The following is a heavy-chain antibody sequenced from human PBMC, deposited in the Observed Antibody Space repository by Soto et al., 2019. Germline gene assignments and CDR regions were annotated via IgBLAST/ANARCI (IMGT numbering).Heavy chain of an antibody. Sequence: PSETLSLTCAVYGGSFSGYYWSWIRQPPGKGLEWIGYIYYSGSTYYNPSLKSRVTISVDTSKNQFSLKLSSVTAADTAVYYCARTLHGERYPFDYWGQGTLVTVSS. V-gene: IGHV4-34*01. CDR1: GGSFSGYY. CDR2: IYYSGST. CDR3: ARTLHGERYPFDY. J-gene: IGHJ4*02. D-gene: IGHD1-1*01.